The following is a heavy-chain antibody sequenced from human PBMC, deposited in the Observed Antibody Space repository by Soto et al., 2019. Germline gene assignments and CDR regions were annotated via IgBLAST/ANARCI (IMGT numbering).Heavy chain of an antibody. J-gene: IGHJ5*02. Sequence: PSETLSLTCPVSGGSISNYYWSWIRQPPGKGLEWIGYIYYSGSTNYNPSLKSRVTISVDTSKNQFSLKLSSVTAADTAIYYCARDHYSGSYEGARRWFDPWGQGTLVTVSS. CDR1: GGSISNYY. V-gene: IGHV4-59*01. CDR2: IYYSGST. D-gene: IGHD3-10*01. CDR3: ARDHYSGSYEGARRWFDP.